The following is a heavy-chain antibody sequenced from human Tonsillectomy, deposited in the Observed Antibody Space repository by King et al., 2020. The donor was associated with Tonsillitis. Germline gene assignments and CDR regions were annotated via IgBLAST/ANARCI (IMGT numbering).Heavy chain of an antibody. CDR2: IYYTGNT. D-gene: IGHD1-26*01. Sequence: LQLQESGPGLVKPSETLSLTCTVSGGSFSSSSYYWGWIRQPPGKGLEWIGSIYYTGNTYYNPSLKSRVTISVDTSKNQFSLRVRSVTAADTAVYYCARREGPFDYWGQGTLVTVSS. CDR3: ARREGPFDY. CDR1: GGSFSSSSYY. V-gene: IGHV4-39*01. J-gene: IGHJ4*02.